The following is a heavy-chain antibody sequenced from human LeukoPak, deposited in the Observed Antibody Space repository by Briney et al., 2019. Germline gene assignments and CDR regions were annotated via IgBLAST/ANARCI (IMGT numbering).Heavy chain of an antibody. CDR1: GYTFTSYG. J-gene: IGHJ6*04. CDR3: ARASAVYYYYYCMDV. Sequence: ASVKLSCKASGYTFTSYGISWVRQAPGQGLEWMGWISAYNGNTNYAQKLQGRVTMTTDKSTSTAYMELRSLRSDDTAVYYCARASAVYYYYYCMDVWGKGTTVTVSS. D-gene: IGHD2-2*01. CDR2: ISAYNGNT. V-gene: IGHV1-18*04.